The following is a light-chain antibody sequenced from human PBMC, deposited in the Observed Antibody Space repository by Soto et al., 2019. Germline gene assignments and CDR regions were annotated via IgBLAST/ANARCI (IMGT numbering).Light chain of an antibody. J-gene: IGKJ1*01. Sequence: DIQMTQSPATLSASVGDSVTITCRASQSISSGLAWYQQKPGKVPTLLIDDASSLESGVPSRFSGSGSGTEFPLTISSLQPDDFATYYGQQYNTDPWTFGQGTKVEIK. V-gene: IGKV1-5*01. CDR2: DAS. CDR3: QQYNTDPWT. CDR1: QSISSG.